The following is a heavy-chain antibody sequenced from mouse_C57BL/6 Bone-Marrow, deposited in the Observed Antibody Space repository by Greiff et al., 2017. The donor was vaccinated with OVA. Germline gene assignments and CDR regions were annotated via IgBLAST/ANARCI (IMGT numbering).Heavy chain of an antibody. CDR3: TRLYSGAY. Sequence: VQLKQSGAELVRPGASVKLSCTASGFNIKDDYMHWVKQRPDQGLEWIGWIDTANGDTEYASKLQGKATITADTSSNTAYLQLSSLTSEDTAVYYCTRLYSGAYWGQGTLVTVSA. CDR1: GFNIKDDY. V-gene: IGHV14-4*01. D-gene: IGHD2-12*01. CDR2: IDTANGDT. J-gene: IGHJ3*01.